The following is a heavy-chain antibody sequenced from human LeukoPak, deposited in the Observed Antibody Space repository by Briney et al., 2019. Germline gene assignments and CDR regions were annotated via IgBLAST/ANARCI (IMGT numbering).Heavy chain of an antibody. J-gene: IGHJ4*02. V-gene: IGHV1-69*04. Sequence: ASVKVSCKASGGTFSSYTISWVRQAPGQGLEWMGRIIPILGIANYAQKFQGRVTTTADKSTSTAYMELSSLRSEDTAVYYCARDSGRGGSYGTYYFDYWGQGTLVTVSS. CDR1: GGTFSSYT. D-gene: IGHD1-26*01. CDR3: ARDSGRGGSYGTYYFDY. CDR2: IIPILGIA.